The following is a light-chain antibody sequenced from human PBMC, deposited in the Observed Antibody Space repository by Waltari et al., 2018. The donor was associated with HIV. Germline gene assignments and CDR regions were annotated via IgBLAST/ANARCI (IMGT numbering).Light chain of an antibody. Sequence: DIQMTQSPSSLSASVRDRVTITCQASQDIIKYLNWYQQKPGKAPKLLIYAASNLETGVPARFSVGGSGTDFTFTISSLQPEDIATYYCQQYDNLPLTFGGGTKVEI. CDR2: AAS. CDR3: QQYDNLPLT. J-gene: IGKJ4*01. V-gene: IGKV1-33*01. CDR1: QDIIKY.